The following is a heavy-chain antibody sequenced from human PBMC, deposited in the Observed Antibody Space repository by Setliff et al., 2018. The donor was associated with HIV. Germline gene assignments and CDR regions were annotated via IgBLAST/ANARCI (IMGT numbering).Heavy chain of an antibody. Sequence: PSETLSLTCAVYGGPLSGYFWSWIRQSPGKGLEWIGEISFSGTTNYNPSLKSRVTISVDTSKNQFSLKLSSVTAADTAVYYCARLDCSSSSGFVDSWGQGALVTVSS. D-gene: IGHD2-2*01. CDR3: ARLDCSSSSGFVDS. V-gene: IGHV4-34*01. CDR1: GGPLSGYF. CDR2: ISFSGTT. J-gene: IGHJ4*02.